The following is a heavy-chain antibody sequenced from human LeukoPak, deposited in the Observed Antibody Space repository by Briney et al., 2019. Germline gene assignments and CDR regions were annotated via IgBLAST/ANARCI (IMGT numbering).Heavy chain of an antibody. CDR1: GYSISSGYY. CDR2: TYHSGST. V-gene: IGHV4-38-2*01. D-gene: IGHD6-13*01. J-gene: IGHJ4*02. CDR3: ARHSAIIPLAAAGPFDY. Sequence: SETLSLTCAVSGYSISSGYYWGWIRQPPGKGLEWIGSTYHSGSTYYNPSLKSRVTISVDTSKNQFSLKLSSVTAADTAVYYCARHSAIIPLAAAGPFDYWGQGTLVTVSS.